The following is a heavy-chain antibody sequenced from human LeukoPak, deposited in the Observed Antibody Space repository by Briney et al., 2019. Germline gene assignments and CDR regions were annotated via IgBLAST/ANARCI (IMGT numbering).Heavy chain of an antibody. Sequence: SGPTLVNPTQTLTLTCPFSGFSLRASGVGVGWIRQHPGKGLEWIGYISYSGSPYYNPSLESRVTISVDTSRNQFSLKLSSATAADTAVYYCARGPHCSSTSCYSEYFHHWGQGTLVTVSS. CDR2: ISYSGSP. V-gene: IGHV4-31*03. D-gene: IGHD2-2*01. CDR3: ARGPHCSSTSCYSEYFHH. CDR1: GFSLRASGVG. J-gene: IGHJ1*01.